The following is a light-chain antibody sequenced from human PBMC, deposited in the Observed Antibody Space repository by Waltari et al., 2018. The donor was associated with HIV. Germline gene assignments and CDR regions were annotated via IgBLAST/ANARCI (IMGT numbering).Light chain of an antibody. CDR1: SSDLGNYNL. CDR3: SSYAGGHTWV. V-gene: IGLV2-23*02. J-gene: IGLJ3*02. CDR2: EVT. Sequence: QSALTQPASLSGSPGQSIVISCTGTSSDLGNYNLVSWYQHHPGKVPRLMIYEVTKRPSGVSSRFSGSKSASTASLMISGLQAEDEGNYYCSSYAGGHTWVFGGGTKLTVL.